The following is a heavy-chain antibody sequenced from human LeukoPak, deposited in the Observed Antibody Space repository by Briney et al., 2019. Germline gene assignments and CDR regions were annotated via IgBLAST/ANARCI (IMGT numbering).Heavy chain of an antibody. Sequence: GGSLRLSCAVSGFTLSRYGMHWVRQAPGKGLEWVAFIRYDGSNKYYTDSVKRRFTIYRDIAKHPLYLQINNLRDEETAVYHCARDVITTGDMTDWHFDLWGGGTLVTVSS. J-gene: IGHJ2*01. D-gene: IGHD7-27*01. V-gene: IGHV3-30*02. CDR2: IRYDGSNK. CDR3: ARDVITTGDMTDWHFDL. CDR1: GFTLSRYG.